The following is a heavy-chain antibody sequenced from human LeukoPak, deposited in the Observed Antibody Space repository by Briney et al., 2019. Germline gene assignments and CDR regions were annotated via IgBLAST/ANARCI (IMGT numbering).Heavy chain of an antibody. CDR3: ARDYAGIQLWLDY. J-gene: IGHJ4*02. Sequence: GGSLRLSCAASGFTFSSYWMTWVRQVPGKGLEWVANIKQDGTELYYVDSVKGRFTISRDNAKNSLYLQMGSLRAEDMAVYYCARDYAGIQLWLDYWGQGTLVTVSS. CDR1: GFTFSSYW. CDR2: IKQDGTEL. V-gene: IGHV3-7*01. D-gene: IGHD5-18*01.